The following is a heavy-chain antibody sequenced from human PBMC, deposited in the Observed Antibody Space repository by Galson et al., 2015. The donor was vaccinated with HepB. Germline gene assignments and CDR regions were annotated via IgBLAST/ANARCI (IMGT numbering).Heavy chain of an antibody. CDR1: GFTFSSYS. D-gene: IGHD1-1*01. J-gene: IGHJ6*02. CDR2: ISSSSSYI. Sequence: SLRLSCAASGFTFSSYSMNWVRQAPGKGLEWVSSISSSSSYIYYADSVKGRFTISRDNAKNSLYLQMNSLRAEDTAVYYCARDEGTYYYYYGMDVWGQGTTVTVTS. CDR3: ARDEGTYYYYYGMDV. V-gene: IGHV3-21*01.